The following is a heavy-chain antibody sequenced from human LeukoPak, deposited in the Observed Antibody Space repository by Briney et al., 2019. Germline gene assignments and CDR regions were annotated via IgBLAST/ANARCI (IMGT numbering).Heavy chain of an antibody. Sequence: ASVKVSCKASGFTLTDYYVHWVRQAPGQGLEWMGWITPNGGTNYAQKFQGWVTMTRDTSVNTAYMELSRLTSDDTAVYYCARSLDMYDFDSSAYASWGQGTLVTVSS. V-gene: IGHV1-2*04. D-gene: IGHD3-22*01. J-gene: IGHJ4*02. CDR3: ARSLDMYDFDSSAYAS. CDR1: GFTLTDYY. CDR2: ITPNGGT.